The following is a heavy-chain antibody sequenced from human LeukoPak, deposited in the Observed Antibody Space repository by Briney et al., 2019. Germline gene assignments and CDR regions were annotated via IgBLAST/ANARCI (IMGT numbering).Heavy chain of an antibody. J-gene: IGHJ5*02. CDR1: GFTFSSYS. CDR3: ARDPYQLSWFDP. D-gene: IGHD1-1*01. V-gene: IGHV3-21*01. Sequence: GGSLRLSCAASGFTFSSYSMNWIRQAPGKGLEWVSSITDSPNYVEYADSVKGRFTISRDDAKNSLYLQMDSLRADDTAVYYCARDPYQLSWFDPWGQGTLVTVSS. CDR2: ITDSPNYV.